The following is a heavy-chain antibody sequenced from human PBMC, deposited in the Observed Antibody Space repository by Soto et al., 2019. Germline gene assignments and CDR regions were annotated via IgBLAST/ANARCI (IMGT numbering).Heavy chain of an antibody. Sequence: GASVKVSCKASGGTFSSYTISWVRQAPGQGLEWMGRIIPILGIANYAQKFQGRVTITADKSTSTAYMELSSLRSEDTAVYYCARVFTQPRGVWYMDVSGKGTTLTVSS. CDR1: GGTFSSYT. J-gene: IGHJ6*03. CDR2: IIPILGIA. V-gene: IGHV1-69*02. D-gene: IGHD2-21*01. CDR3: ARVFTQPRGVWYMDV.